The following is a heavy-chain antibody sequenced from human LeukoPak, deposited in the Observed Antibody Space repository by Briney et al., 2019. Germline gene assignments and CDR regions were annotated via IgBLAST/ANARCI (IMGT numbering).Heavy chain of an antibody. V-gene: IGHV1-2*02. D-gene: IGHD2-15*01. J-gene: IGHJ4*02. CDR2: INPNCGGT. CDR3: ARCWAYCSGGSCYSGLEGNFDY. CDR1: GYTFTGYY. Sequence: ASVKVSCKASGYTFTGYYMHWVRQAPGQGLEWMGWINPNCGGTNYAQKFQGRVTMTRDTSISTAYMELSRLRSDDTAVYYCARCWAYCSGGSCYSGLEGNFDYWGQGTLVTVSS.